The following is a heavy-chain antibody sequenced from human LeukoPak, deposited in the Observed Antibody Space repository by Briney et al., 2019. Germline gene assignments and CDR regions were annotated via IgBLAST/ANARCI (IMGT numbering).Heavy chain of an antibody. CDR3: AKDGRGSGSNYYFDY. CDR2: ISGSGGTT. D-gene: IGHD3-10*01. Sequence: GGSLRLSCAASGFTFSSYATTWVRQAPGKGLEWVSSISGSGGTTYYADSVKGRFTISRDNSKNTLYLQMNSLRAEDTAVYYCAKDGRGSGSNYYFDYWGQGTLVTVS. CDR1: GFTFSSYA. J-gene: IGHJ4*02. V-gene: IGHV3-23*01.